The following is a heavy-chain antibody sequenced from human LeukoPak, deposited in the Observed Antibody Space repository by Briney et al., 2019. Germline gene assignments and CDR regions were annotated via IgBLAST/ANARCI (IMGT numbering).Heavy chain of an antibody. Sequence: PSETLSLTCAVYGGSFIGYYWSWIRQPPGKGLEWIGEINHSGSTNYNPSLKSRVTISVDTSKNQFSLKLSSVTAADTAVYYCARVVGGYPPRFDYWGQGTLVTVSS. V-gene: IGHV4-34*01. D-gene: IGHD3-22*01. J-gene: IGHJ4*02. CDR1: GGSFIGYY. CDR3: ARVVGGYPPRFDY. CDR2: INHSGST.